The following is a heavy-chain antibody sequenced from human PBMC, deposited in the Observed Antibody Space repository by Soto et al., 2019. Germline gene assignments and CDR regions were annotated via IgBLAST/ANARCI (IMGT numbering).Heavy chain of an antibody. D-gene: IGHD3-9*01. Sequence: PSETLSLTCTVSGDSVSSVGFHWAWLRRPPGKGLEWIGYIYNGGSTYYRPSLESRMHMSLDATRNHYSLRLTSVTAADTAVYYCARLPYYDILTGKTKFDYWGQGTLVTVSS. CDR2: IYNGGST. CDR3: ARLPYYDILTGKTKFDY. CDR1: GDSVSSVGFH. V-gene: IGHV4-30-4*01. J-gene: IGHJ4*02.